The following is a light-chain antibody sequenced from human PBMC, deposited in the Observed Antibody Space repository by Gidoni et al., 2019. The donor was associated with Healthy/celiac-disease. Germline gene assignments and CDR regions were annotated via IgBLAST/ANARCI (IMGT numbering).Light chain of an antibody. CDR3: QQYHTYSPLT. Sequence: DIHMTQSPSTLSASVGDRVTITCRASQSISGWLDWYHQKPGKAPKLLIYKASSLATGVPSTFSGSGSGTEFTLTISSLQPDDFATYYCQQYHTYSPLTFGGGTKVEIK. CDR1: QSISGW. CDR2: KAS. J-gene: IGKJ4*02. V-gene: IGKV1-5*03.